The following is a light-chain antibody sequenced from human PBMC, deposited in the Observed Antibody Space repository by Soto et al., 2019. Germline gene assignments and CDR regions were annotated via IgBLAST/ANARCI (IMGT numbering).Light chain of an antibody. CDR2: GAS. J-gene: IGKJ4*01. V-gene: IGKV3-20*01. Sequence: EIVLTQSPGTLSLSPGERATLSCRASQSVSSSYLAWYQQKPGQAPRLLIYGASSRATGIPDRFSGSGSGTDFPHTISRLEPEDFAVYYCQQYGSSPLLTFGGGTKVEIK. CDR3: QQYGSSPLLT. CDR1: QSVSSSY.